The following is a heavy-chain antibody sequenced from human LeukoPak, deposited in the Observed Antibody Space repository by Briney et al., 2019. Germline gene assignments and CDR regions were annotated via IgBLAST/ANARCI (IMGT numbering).Heavy chain of an antibody. D-gene: IGHD1-26*01. V-gene: IGHV1-58*01. CDR2: IVVGSGNT. CDR3: AAAHSGSYLPFDY. J-gene: IGHJ4*02. CDR1: GFTFTSSA. Sequence: AASVTVSFTASGFTFTSSAVQWVRQARGQRLEWIGWIVVGSGNTNYVQKFQERVTITRDMSTSTAYMELSSLRSEDTAVYYCAAAHSGSYLPFDYWGQGTLVTVSS.